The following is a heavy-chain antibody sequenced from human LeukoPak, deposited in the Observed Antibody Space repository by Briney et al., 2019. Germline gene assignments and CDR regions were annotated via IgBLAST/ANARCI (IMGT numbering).Heavy chain of an antibody. CDR3: ARGFVRSSSWYGPPFDY. V-gene: IGHV1-3*01. J-gene: IGHJ4*02. D-gene: IGHD6-13*01. CDR2: INAGNGNT. Sequence: ASVTVSCKASGYTFTSYAMHWVRQAPGQRLEWMGWINAGNGNTKYSQKFQGRVTITRDTSASTAYMELSSLRSEDTAVYYCARGFVRSSSWYGPPFDYWGQGTLVTVSS. CDR1: GYTFTSYA.